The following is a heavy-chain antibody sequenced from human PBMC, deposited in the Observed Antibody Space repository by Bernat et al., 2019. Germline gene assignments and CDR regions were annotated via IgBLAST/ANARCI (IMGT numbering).Heavy chain of an antibody. V-gene: IGHV1-69*02. CDR1: GGTFSSYT. CDR3: ARVVDGNRPRWFDP. J-gene: IGHJ5*02. D-gene: IGHD2-15*01. CDR2: IIPILGIA. Sequence: QVQLVQSGAEVKKPGSSVKVSCKASGGTFSSYTISWVRQAPGQGLEWMGRIIPILGIANYAQKFQGRVTITADKSTSTAYMELSSLRSEDTSVYYCARVVDGNRPRWFDPRGQGTLVTVSS.